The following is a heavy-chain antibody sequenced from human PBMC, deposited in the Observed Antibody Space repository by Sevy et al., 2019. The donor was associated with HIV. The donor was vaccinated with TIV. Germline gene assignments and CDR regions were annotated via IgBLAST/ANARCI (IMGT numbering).Heavy chain of an antibody. Sequence: SETLSLTCTVSGDSFSSYFWAWIRQPAGKGLEWIGRINTSGSTNYNPSLKSRVTMSVYTSNSQFSLKVPSLTAADMAIYFCARSNWVTATNGFSNSYYFDYWGQGSLVTVSS. CDR1: GDSFSSYF. D-gene: IGHD1-20*01. V-gene: IGHV4-4*07. CDR3: ARSNWVTATNGFSNSYYFDY. CDR2: INTSGST. J-gene: IGHJ4*02.